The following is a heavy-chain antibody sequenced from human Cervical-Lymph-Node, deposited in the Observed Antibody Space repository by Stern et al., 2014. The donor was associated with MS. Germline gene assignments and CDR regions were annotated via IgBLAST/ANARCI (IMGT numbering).Heavy chain of an antibody. CDR3: ARKNGMDV. CDR1: GYNFNDYF. Sequence: VQLVQSGAEVKSPGASLKVSCKTSGYNFNDYFTHWVRQVPGQGLEWMGRVDPTSGATIYAQQFQGRVAMTRDTSITTAYMELSRLTSDDTAMYYCARKNGMDVWGQGTAVTVS. J-gene: IGHJ6*02. V-gene: IGHV1-2*06. CDR2: VDPTSGAT.